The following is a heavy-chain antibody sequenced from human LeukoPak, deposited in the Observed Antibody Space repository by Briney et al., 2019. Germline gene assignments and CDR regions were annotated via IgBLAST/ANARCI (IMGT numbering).Heavy chain of an antibody. CDR3: AKGGISGTPYYYYYMDV. V-gene: IGHV3-23*01. CDR2: ISGSGGST. D-gene: IGHD1-20*01. CDR1: GYTFNSYA. Sequence: PGGSLRLSCAASGYTFNSYAMSWVRQAPGKGLEWVSAISGSGGSTYYADSVKGRFTISRDNSKNTLFLQMNSLRADDTAVYYCAKGGISGTPYYYYYMDVWGKGTTVTVSS. J-gene: IGHJ6*03.